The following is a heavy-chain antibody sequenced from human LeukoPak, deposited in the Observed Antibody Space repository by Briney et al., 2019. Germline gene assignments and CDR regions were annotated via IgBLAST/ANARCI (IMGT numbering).Heavy chain of an antibody. CDR1: GYTFTSYY. Sequence: GASVKVSCKASGYTFTSYYMHWARQAPGQGLEWMGIINPSGGSTSYAQKFQGRVTMTRDTSTSTVYMELSSLRSEDTAVYYCARDGVNTAMVNGASIYYYGMDVWGQGTTVTVSS. CDR2: INPSGGST. CDR3: ARDGVNTAMVNGASIYYYGMDV. J-gene: IGHJ6*02. D-gene: IGHD5-18*01. V-gene: IGHV1-46*01.